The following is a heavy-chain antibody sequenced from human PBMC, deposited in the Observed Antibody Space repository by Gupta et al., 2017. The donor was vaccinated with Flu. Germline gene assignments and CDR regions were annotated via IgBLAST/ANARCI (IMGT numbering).Heavy chain of an antibody. D-gene: IGHD3-16*01. CDR3: AKVGGVGGVP. CDR2: IVGSGGST. CDR1: GLTFSAYA. Sequence: VQPLESGACLVQPGGSLRLSCAASGLTFSAYAMTWVRHAPAWGLEWVSGIVGSGGSTDYADSGKGRFTISRDNSKHTVYLHRHTLRAEDTAVYYGAKVGGVGGVPRGEGPLVNVAS. V-gene: IGHV3-23*01. J-gene: IGHJ5*02.